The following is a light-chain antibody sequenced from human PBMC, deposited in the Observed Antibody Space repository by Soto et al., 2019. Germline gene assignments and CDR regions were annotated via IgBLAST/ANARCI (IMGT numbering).Light chain of an antibody. CDR3: QQYDNLPPFT. CDR2: DAS. J-gene: IGKJ5*01. Sequence: DIQMTHSPSSLAASVLYRVAINVHASQDINNYLNWYQQKPGKAPKLLIYDASNLETGVPSRFSGSGSGTDFTFTISSLQPEDIATYYCQQYDNLPPFTCGQGTRLEI. CDR1: QDINNY. V-gene: IGKV1-33*01.